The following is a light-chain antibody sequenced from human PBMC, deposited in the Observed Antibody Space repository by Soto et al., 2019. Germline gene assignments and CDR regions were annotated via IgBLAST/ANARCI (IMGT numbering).Light chain of an antibody. V-gene: IGKV3-15*01. CDR1: QSISTN. J-gene: IGKJ1*01. CDR2: DAS. Sequence: EIVMTQSPATLSVSPGERATLSCRASQSISTNLAWYQQKPGQGPRLLIYDASTRATGIPARFSGSGSGTDFTLTISSLQSEDFAVYYCQQYKNWFQWTFGQGTKVDIK. CDR3: QQYKNWFQWT.